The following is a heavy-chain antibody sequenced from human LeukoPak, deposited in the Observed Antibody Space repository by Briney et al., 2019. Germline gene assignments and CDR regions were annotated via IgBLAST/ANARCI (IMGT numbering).Heavy chain of an antibody. V-gene: IGHV1-18*01. CDR3: ARDSQDIVVVVAVPYYYGIDV. CDR2: VSAYHGNT. D-gene: IGHD2-15*01. J-gene: IGHJ6*02. CDR1: GYTFTSYG. Sequence: GSVKVSSMDSGYTFTSYGLSWVRPAPGQGLEWMGWVSAYHGNTNYAQKLQGRVTITTDTSTSTAYMGLRSRRSDGAAVYYCARDSQDIVVVVAVPYYYGIDVWGQGSTVTVS.